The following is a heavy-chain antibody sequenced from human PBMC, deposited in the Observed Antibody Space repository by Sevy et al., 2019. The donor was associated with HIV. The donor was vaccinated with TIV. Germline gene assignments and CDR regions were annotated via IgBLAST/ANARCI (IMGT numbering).Heavy chain of an antibody. CDR3: ARPSGLNVGIDFGTLDI. V-gene: IGHV5-51*01. Sequence: GESLKISCKGSGYSFTAYWIDWVRQVPGKGLEWMGTIYPGDSETRYSPSVQGQVTISADKSLTTAYLQWSSLKASDTVVYYCARPSGLNVGIDFGTLDIWGQGTMVTVSS. J-gene: IGHJ3*02. CDR1: GYSFTAYW. D-gene: IGHD4-17*01. CDR2: IYPGDSET.